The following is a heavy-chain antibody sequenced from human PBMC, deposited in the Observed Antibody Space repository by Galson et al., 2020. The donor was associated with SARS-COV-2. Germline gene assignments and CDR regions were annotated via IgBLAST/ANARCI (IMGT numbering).Heavy chain of an antibody. CDR1: GGSISSYY. Sequence: SETLSLTCTVSGGSISSYYWSWIRQPPGKGLEWIGYIYYSGSTNYNPSLKSRVTISVDTSKNQFSLKLSSVTAADTAVYYCARQPWIRGSFDYGGQGTLVTVSS. CDR2: IYYSGST. J-gene: IGHJ4*02. V-gene: IGHV4-59*08. CDR3: ARQPWIRGSFDY. D-gene: IGHD3-10*01.